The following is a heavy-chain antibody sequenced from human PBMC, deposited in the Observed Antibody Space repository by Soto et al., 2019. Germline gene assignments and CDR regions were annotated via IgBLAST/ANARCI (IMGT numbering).Heavy chain of an antibody. Sequence: ASVKVSCKASGYIFTGYFIQWLRQAPGQGLEWMGWINPNTSATNYAQKFQGRVTMTRDTSLGAAYMELTSLRPDDTALYYCARITWRRDPYYAMDVWGQGTTVTVSS. CDR3: ARITWRRDPYYAMDV. V-gene: IGHV1-2*02. CDR1: GYIFTGYF. D-gene: IGHD5-12*01. CDR2: INPNTSAT. J-gene: IGHJ6*02.